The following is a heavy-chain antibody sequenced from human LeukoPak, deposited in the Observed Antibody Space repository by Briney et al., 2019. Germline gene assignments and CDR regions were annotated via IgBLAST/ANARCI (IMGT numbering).Heavy chain of an antibody. J-gene: IGHJ4*02. CDR2: INPNSGGT. CDR1: GYTFTGYY. CDR3: ARETGYAYGRAPLDY. D-gene: IGHD5-18*01. V-gene: IGHV1-2*02. Sequence: GASVTVSCKASGYTFTGYYMHWVRQAPGQGLEWMGWINPNSGGTNYAQKFQGRVTMTRDTSISTAYMELSRLRSDDTAVYYCARETGYAYGRAPLDYWGQGTLVTVSS.